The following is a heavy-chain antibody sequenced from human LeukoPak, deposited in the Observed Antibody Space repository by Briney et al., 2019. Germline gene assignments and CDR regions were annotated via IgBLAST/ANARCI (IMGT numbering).Heavy chain of an antibody. V-gene: IGHV4-34*01. CDR3: ASARELPSLDPTGDY. D-gene: IGHD1-7*01. J-gene: IGHJ4*02. CDR1: GVSMRSYY. Sequence: SETLSLTCTVSGVSMRSYYWSWIRQPPGKGLEWIGEINHSGSTNYNPSLKSRVTISVDTSKNQFSLKLSSVTAGDTAVYYCASARELPSLDPTGDYWGQGTLVTVSS. CDR2: INHSGST.